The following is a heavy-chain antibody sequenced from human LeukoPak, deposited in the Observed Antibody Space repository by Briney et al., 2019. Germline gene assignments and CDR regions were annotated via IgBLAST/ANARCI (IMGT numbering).Heavy chain of an antibody. V-gene: IGHV4-38-2*02. CDR2: ISYIGST. Sequence: PSETLSLTCTVSGYSISSGYYWGWIRQPPGKGLEWIGYISYIGSTNYNPSLKSRVTISVDTSKNQFSLKLSSVTAADTAVYYCARHRSGSYYFGSEYYFDYWGQGTLVTVSS. CDR1: GYSISSGYY. CDR3: ARHRSGSYYFGSEYYFDY. D-gene: IGHD3-10*01. J-gene: IGHJ4*02.